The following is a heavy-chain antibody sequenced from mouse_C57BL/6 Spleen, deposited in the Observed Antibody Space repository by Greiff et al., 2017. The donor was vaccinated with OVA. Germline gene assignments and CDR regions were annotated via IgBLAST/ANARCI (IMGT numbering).Heavy chain of an antibody. CDR1: GYTFTSYW. J-gene: IGHJ3*01. Sequence: QVHVKQPGAELVRPGSSVKLSCKASGYTFTSYWMHWVKQRPIQGLEWIGNIDPSDSETHYNQKFKDKATLTVDKSSSTAYMQLSSLTSEDSAVYYCARGSLGRDYDYDAGFAYWGQGTLVTVSA. V-gene: IGHV1-52*01. D-gene: IGHD2-4*01. CDR3: ARGSLGRDYDYDAGFAY. CDR2: IDPSDSET.